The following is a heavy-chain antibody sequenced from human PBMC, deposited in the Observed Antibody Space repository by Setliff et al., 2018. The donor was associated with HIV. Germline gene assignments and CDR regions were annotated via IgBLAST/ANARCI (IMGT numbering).Heavy chain of an antibody. V-gene: IGHV4-4*07. J-gene: IGHJ3*02. D-gene: IGHD3-10*01. CDR3: ATDYYYPRRMAFDI. CDR1: GDSISSDY. CDR2: ISSTGTT. Sequence: SETLSLTCAVSGDSISSDYWSWIRQPAGKGLEWIGRISSTGTTDYNPSLKSRVTMSLDTSKTQFSLKLTSVTAADTAVYYCATDYYYPRRMAFDIWGQGTMVTVSS.